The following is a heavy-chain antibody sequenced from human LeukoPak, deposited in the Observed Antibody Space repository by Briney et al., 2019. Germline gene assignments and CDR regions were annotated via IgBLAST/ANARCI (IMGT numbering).Heavy chain of an antibody. Sequence: ASVKVSCKASGYTFTSYGISWVRQAPGQGLEWMGWINTNTGNPTYAQGFTGRFVFSLDTSVSTAYLQISSLKAEDTAVYYCAREVQVWFGELPLDYWGQGTLVTVSS. CDR1: GYTFTSYG. D-gene: IGHD3-10*01. CDR3: AREVQVWFGELPLDY. CDR2: INTNTGNP. J-gene: IGHJ4*02. V-gene: IGHV7-4-1*02.